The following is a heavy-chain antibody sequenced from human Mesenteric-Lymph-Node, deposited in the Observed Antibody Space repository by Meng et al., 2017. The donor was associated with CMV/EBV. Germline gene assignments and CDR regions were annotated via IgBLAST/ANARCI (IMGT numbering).Heavy chain of an antibody. J-gene: IGHJ4*02. CDR1: SFSASH. Sequence: SFSASHWRRIRQPPGKGLEWIGEINHSGSTNYNTSLKSRVTISVDTSKNQFSLKLSSVTAADTAVYYCARGREITMVRGIIYSSDYWGQGTLVTVSS. V-gene: IGHV4-34*01. D-gene: IGHD3-10*01. CDR2: INHSGST. CDR3: ARGREITMVRGIIYSSDY.